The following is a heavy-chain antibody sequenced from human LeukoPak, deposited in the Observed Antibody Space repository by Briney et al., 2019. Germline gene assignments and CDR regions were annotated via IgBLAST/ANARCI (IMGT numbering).Heavy chain of an antibody. CDR1: GFTFRSYW. CDR2: ISSSGSTI. Sequence: GGSLRLSCAASGFTFRSYWMSWVRQAPGKGLEWVSYISSSGSTIYYADSVKGRFTISRDNAKNSLYLQMNSLRAEDTAVYYCASLDGYNYDWGQGTLVTVSS. V-gene: IGHV3-48*04. J-gene: IGHJ4*02. D-gene: IGHD5-24*01. CDR3: ASLDGYNYD.